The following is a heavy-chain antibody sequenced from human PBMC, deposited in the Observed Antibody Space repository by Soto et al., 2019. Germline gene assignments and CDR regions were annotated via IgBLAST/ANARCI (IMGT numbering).Heavy chain of an antibody. CDR1: GGSISSYY. Sequence: PSETLSLTCTVSGGSISSYYWSWIRQPPGKGLEWIGYIYYSGSTNYNPSLKSRVTISVDTSKNQFSLKLSSVTAADTAVYYCARALGEQLELDYYYYGMDVWGQGTTVAVSS. V-gene: IGHV4-59*01. J-gene: IGHJ6*02. CDR3: ARALGEQLELDYYYYGMDV. D-gene: IGHD3-16*01. CDR2: IYYSGST.